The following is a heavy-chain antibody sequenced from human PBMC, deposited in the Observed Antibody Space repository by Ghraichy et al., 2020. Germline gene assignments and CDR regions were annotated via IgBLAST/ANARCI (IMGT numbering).Heavy chain of an antibody. V-gene: IGHV4-59*01. CDR2: IYYSGST. CDR3: ARLEMTTVTPWFDP. J-gene: IGHJ5*02. Sequence: SETLSLTCTVSGGSISSYYWSWIRQPPGKGLEWIGYIYYSGSTNYNPSLKSRVTISVDTSKNQFSLKLSSVTAADTAVYYCARLEMTTVTPWFDPWGQGTLVTVSS. D-gene: IGHD4-11*01. CDR1: GGSISSYY.